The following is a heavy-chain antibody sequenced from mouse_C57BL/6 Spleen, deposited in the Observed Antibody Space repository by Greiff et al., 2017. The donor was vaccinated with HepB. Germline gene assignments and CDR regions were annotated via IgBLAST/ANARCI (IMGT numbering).Heavy chain of an antibody. CDR1: GYTFTSYW. CDR2: IDPSDSDT. CDR3: ARGGGNYGDFDV. J-gene: IGHJ1*03. V-gene: IGHV1-52*01. D-gene: IGHD2-1*01. Sequence: QVQLQQPGAELVRPGSSVKLSCKASGYTFTSYWMHWVKQRPIQGLEWIGNIDPSDSDTHYNQKFKDKATLTVDKSSSTAYMQLSSLTSEDSAVYYCARGGGNYGDFDVWGTGTTVTVSS.